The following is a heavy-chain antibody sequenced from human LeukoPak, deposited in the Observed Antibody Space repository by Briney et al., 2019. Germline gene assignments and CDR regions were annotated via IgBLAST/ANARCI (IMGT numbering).Heavy chain of an antibody. CDR2: ISYDGGHK. CDR3: ARRNGDYGLDY. CDR1: GFTFSNYA. V-gene: IGHV3-30*04. J-gene: IGHJ4*02. D-gene: IGHD4-17*01. Sequence: GRSLRLSCAASGFTFSNYATHWVRQAPGKGLEWVTVISYDGGHKYYADSVKGRFTISRDNSKNTLYLQMNSLRAEDTAVYYCARRNGDYGLDYWGQGTLVTVSS.